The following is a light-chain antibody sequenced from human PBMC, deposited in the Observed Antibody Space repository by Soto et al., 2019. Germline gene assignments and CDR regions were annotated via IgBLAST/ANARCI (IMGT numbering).Light chain of an antibody. CDR3: CSYEGNSTLV. CDR1: SSDVGSYNL. J-gene: IGLJ1*01. Sequence: QSVLTQPVSVSGSPGQSITVSCTGTSSDVGSYNLVSWYQQHPGKAPKLMIYEASKRPSGVSNRFSGSKSGNTASLTISGLQAEDEADYYCCSYEGNSTLVFGTGTKVTVL. CDR2: EAS. V-gene: IGLV2-23*01.